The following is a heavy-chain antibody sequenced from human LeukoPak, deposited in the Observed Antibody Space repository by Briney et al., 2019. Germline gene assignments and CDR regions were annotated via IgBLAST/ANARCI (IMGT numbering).Heavy chain of an antibody. J-gene: IGHJ6*03. CDR2: IYYSGST. CDR1: GGSISSYY. CDR3: ARQVAVPRGYYYYMDV. Sequence: SETLSLTCTVSGGSISSYYWSWIRQPPGKGLEWIGYIYYSGSTNYNPSLKSRVTISVDTSKNQFSLKLSSVTAADTAVYYCARQVAVPRGYYYYMDVWGKGTTVTVSS. V-gene: IGHV4-59*08.